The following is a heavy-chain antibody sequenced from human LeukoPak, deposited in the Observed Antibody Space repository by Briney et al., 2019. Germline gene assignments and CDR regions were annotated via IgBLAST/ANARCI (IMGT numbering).Heavy chain of an antibody. D-gene: IGHD6-19*01. Sequence: GGSLRLSCAASGFTFSSYAMHWVRQAPGKGLEWVAVISYDGSNKYYADSVKGRFTISRDNSKNTLYLQMNSLRAEDTAVYYCARFDVAVALWGQGTLVTVSS. CDR1: GFTFSSYA. CDR2: ISYDGSNK. V-gene: IGHV3-30-3*01. J-gene: IGHJ4*02. CDR3: ARFDVAVAL.